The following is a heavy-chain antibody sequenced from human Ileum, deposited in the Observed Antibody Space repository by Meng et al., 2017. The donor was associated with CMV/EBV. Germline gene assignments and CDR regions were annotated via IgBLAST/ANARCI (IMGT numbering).Heavy chain of an antibody. D-gene: IGHD3-22*01. CDR1: AFTLRSFT. J-gene: IGHJ4*02. CDR2: ISSGSSFI. V-gene: IGHV3-21*06. Sequence: GGPLRLSCAASAFTLRSFTMNWVRQAPGKGLEGVPSISSGSSFIYYADSVKGRFTISRDNAKNSLYLQMNSLKVEDTAVYYCARRYNDESNGYPALGYWGQGTLVTVSS. CDR3: ARRYNDESNGYPALGY.